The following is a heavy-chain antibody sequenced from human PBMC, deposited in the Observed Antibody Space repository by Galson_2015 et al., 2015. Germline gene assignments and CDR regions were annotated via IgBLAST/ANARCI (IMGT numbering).Heavy chain of an antibody. V-gene: IGHV1-69*13. J-gene: IGHJ4*02. CDR3: ARAVAVAGTPLYFDY. CDR2: IIPIFGTA. D-gene: IGHD6-19*01. CDR1: GGTFSSYA. Sequence: SVKVSCKASGGTFSSYAISWVRQAPGQGLEWMGGIIPIFGTANYAQKFQGRVTITADESTSTAYMELSSLRSEDTAVYYCARAVAVAGTPLYFDYWGREPWSPSPQ.